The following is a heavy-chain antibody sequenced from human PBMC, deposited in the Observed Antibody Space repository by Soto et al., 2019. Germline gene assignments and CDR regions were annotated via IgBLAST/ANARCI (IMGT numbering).Heavy chain of an antibody. V-gene: IGHV3-30*18. CDR2: ISYDGSKK. J-gene: IGHJ3*02. CDR1: GFTFSSYG. Sequence: PGGSLRLSCAASGFTFSSYGMHWVRQAPGKGLEWVAVISYDGSKKYYADSVKGRFTISRDNSKNTLYLQMNSLRAEDTAVYYCAKSAFDIWGQGTMVTVSS. CDR3: AKSAFDI.